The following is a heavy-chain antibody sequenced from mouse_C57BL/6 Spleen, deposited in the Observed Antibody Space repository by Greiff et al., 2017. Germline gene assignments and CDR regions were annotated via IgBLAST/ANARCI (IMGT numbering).Heavy chain of an antibody. CDR3: ARSGTTVVAHYAMDY. Sequence: VKLQQPGAELVKPGASVKLSCKASGYTFTSYWMHWVKQRPGRGLEWIGRIDPNSGGTKYNEKFKSKATLTVDKPSSTAYMQLSSLTSEDYAVYYCARSGTTVVAHYAMDYWGQGTSVTVSS. D-gene: IGHD1-1*01. CDR1: GYTFTSYW. V-gene: IGHV1-72*01. J-gene: IGHJ4*01. CDR2: IDPNSGGT.